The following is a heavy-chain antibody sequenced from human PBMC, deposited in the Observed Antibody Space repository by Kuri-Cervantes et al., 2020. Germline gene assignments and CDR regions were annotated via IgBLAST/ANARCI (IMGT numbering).Heavy chain of an antibody. CDR1: GGSISSSSYY. V-gene: IGHV4-39*07. D-gene: IGHD2-2*01. J-gene: IGHJ4*02. CDR2: INHSGST. CDR3: ARGRDIVVVPAYGLIFDY. Sequence: SETLSLTCTVSGGSISSSSYYWSWIRQPPGKGLEWIGEINHSGSTNYNPSLKSRVTIAVDTSKNQFSLKLSSVTAADTAVYYCARGRDIVVVPAYGLIFDYWGQGTLVTVSS.